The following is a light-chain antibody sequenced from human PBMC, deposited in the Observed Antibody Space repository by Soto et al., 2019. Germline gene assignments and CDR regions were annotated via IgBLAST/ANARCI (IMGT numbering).Light chain of an antibody. Sequence: QSALTQPASVSGSPGQSITISCTGTSSDVGSYNLVSWYQQHPGKAPKLMIYEVSKRPSGVSNRFSGSQSSNTASLTISGLQAEDEADYYCCSYAGISTVVFGGGTKLTVL. CDR3: CSYAGISTVV. CDR2: EVS. CDR1: SSDVGSYNL. J-gene: IGLJ2*01. V-gene: IGLV2-23*02.